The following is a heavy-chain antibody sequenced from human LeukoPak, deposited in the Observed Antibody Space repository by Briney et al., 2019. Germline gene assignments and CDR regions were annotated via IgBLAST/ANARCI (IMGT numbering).Heavy chain of an antibody. D-gene: IGHD6-19*01. CDR3: ARDAWYSRGWHWTFDY. Sequence: GRSLRLSCATSGLSFSNSGMHWVRQAPGKGLEWVAIIWYDGSEKYYADSVKGRFTISRDNSENTLYLQMNSLRAEDTAVYYCARDAWYSRGWHWTFDYWGRGTLVTVSS. J-gene: IGHJ4*02. CDR2: IWYDGSEK. CDR1: GLSFSNSG. V-gene: IGHV3-33*01.